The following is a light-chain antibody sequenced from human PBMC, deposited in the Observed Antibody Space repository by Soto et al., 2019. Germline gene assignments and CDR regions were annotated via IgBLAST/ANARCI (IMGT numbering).Light chain of an antibody. J-gene: IGKJ2*01. V-gene: IGKV1-9*01. CDR1: RDVSSY. Sequence: IPMTQSPSSLSATVGDRVTITCRASRDVSSYLAWYQQKPGKAPELLIYAASTLQSGVPLRFSGSGSGTEFTLTISSLQPEDFATYYCQQLSYYPRTFGQGTKLEI. CDR3: QQLSYYPRT. CDR2: AAS.